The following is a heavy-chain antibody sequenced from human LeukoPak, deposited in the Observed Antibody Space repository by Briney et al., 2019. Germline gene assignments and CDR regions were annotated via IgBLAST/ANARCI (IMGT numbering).Heavy chain of an antibody. CDR1: RFTFNSYA. D-gene: IGHD5-18*01. V-gene: IGHV3-23*01. J-gene: IGHJ6*02. Sequence: GGSLRLSCAASRFTFNSYAMGWVRQAPGKGLEWVSVIGGSNGITFYVGSVKGRFTISRDNSKDTLYLQMNSLRAEDTAVYYCARSSDTAMDYYYYGMDVWGQGTTVTVSS. CDR3: ARSSDTAMDYYYYGMDV. CDR2: IGGSNGIT.